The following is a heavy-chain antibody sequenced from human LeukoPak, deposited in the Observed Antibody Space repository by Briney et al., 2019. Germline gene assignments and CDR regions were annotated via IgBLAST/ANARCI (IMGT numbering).Heavy chain of an antibody. CDR2: IKRDGSEK. D-gene: IGHD4-17*01. V-gene: IGHV3-7*02. CDR1: GFTFSNYW. Sequence: GGSLRPSCAASGFTFSNYWMTWVRQAPGKGLEWVATIKRDGSEKFYLDSVKGRFTISRDNVKNSLYLQMNSLRADDTAVYYCASIYGDYWGQGTLVTVSS. CDR3: ASIYGDY. J-gene: IGHJ4*02.